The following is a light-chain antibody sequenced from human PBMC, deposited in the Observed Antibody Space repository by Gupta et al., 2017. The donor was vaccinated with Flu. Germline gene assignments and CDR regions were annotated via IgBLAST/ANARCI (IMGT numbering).Light chain of an antibody. Sequence: EIALTQFPRTLSLSPGERATLSCRARQSVSHSYLAWYQQKPGQAPRLLIFGASSRDTGIPDRFSGSGYGTDFTLTISRREPEDFGVYYCQQYGNSPPYSFGQGTKVEIK. CDR3: QQYGNSPPYS. CDR1: QSVSHSY. CDR2: GAS. V-gene: IGKV3-20*01. J-gene: IGKJ2*03.